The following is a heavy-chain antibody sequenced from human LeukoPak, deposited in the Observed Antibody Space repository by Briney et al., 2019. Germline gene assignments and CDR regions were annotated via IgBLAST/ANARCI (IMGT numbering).Heavy chain of an antibody. Sequence: GGSLRLSCADSGFTFSSYAMSWVRQAPGKGLEWVSAISGSGGSTYYADSVKGRFTISRDNSKNTLYLQMNSLRAEDTAVYYCAKGKFGILTGDDYWGQGTLVTVSS. CDR3: AKGKFGILTGDDY. V-gene: IGHV3-23*01. CDR1: GFTFSSYA. J-gene: IGHJ4*02. D-gene: IGHD3-9*01. CDR2: ISGSGGST.